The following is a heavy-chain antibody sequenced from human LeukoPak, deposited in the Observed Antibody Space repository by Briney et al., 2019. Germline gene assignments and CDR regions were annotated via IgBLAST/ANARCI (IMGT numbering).Heavy chain of an antibody. J-gene: IGHJ4*02. V-gene: IGHV1-18*01. CDR2: ISAHYGNT. CDR1: GYIFTRYG. CDR3: ARDFFHGHCSGLSCFLLDY. Sequence: ASVKVSCKASGYIFTRYGISWVRQAPGQGLEWMGWISAHYGNTNYAQKFRGRLTMTTDTSTNTAYMELRSLRPDDTAVYYCARDFFHGHCSGLSCFLLDYWGQGSLVTVSS. D-gene: IGHD2-15*01.